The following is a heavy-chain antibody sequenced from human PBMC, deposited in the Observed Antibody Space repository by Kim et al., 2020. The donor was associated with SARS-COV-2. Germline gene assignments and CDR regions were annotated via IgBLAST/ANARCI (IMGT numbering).Heavy chain of an antibody. CDR3: ARGRMGPLQ. CDR1: GFTFSDYG. Sequence: GGSLRLSCAASGFTFSDYGMTWVRQAPGKGLEWVASIKPDGSEKNFVDSVKGRFSISRDNAKNSLYLEMNSLGAEDTAVYFCARGRMGPLQWGQGTLVT. CDR2: IKPDGSEK. D-gene: IGHD1-26*01. V-gene: IGHV3-7*01. J-gene: IGHJ4*02.